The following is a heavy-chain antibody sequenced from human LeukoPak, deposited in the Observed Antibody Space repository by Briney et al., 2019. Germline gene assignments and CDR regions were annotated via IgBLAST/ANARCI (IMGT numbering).Heavy chain of an antibody. CDR2: INPSGGST. CDR1: GYTFTGYY. D-gene: IGHD6-6*01. J-gene: IGHJ4*02. V-gene: IGHV1-46*03. Sequence: ASVKVSCKASGYTFTGYYMHWVRQAPGQGLEWMGIINPSGGSTSYAQKFQGRVTMTRDTSTSTVYMELSSLRSEDTAVYYCARVEPLYSSSSGLLDYWGQGTLVTVSS. CDR3: ARVEPLYSSSSGLLDY.